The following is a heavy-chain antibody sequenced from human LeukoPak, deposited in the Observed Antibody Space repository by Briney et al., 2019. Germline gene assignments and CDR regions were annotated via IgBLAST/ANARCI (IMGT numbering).Heavy chain of an antibody. D-gene: IGHD3-9*01. V-gene: IGHV4-4*02. CDR3: GKTDIYFNPIDY. Sequence: SETLSLTCAVSGVSISTSEWWIWVRQPPGQGLEWIGEIHRDGRTRYNPSLTSRVTISMDYSKNQFSLNVRFVTAADTAIYYCGKTDIYFNPIDYWGPGSLVTVSS. CDR2: IHRDGRT. CDR1: GVSISTSEW. J-gene: IGHJ4*02.